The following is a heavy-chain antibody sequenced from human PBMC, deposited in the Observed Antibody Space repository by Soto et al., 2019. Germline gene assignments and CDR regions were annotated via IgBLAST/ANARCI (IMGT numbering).Heavy chain of an antibody. J-gene: IGHJ3*02. D-gene: IGHD3-16*01. CDR1: GFTFSSYG. CDR3: AKDLGHGGRGAFDI. Sequence: QVQLVESGGGVVQPGRSLRLSCAASGFTFSSYGMHWVRQAPGKGLEWVAVISYDGSNKYYADAVKGRFTISRDNSKNTLYLQMNCLRDEDTAVYYCAKDLGHGGRGAFDIWGQGRMVTVSS. V-gene: IGHV3-30*18. CDR2: ISYDGSNK.